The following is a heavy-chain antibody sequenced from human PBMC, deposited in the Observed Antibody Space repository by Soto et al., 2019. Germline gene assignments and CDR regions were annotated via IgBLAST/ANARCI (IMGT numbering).Heavy chain of an antibody. Sequence: QVQLQESGPGLVKPSQTLSLTCTVSGGSISSGGYYWSWIRQHPGKGLEWIGYIYYSGSTYYNPSLXSXVXIXXDTSKNQFSLKLSSVTAADTAVYYCARGGDSSGYYYFWFDPWGQGTLVTVSS. CDR3: ARGGDSSGYYYFWFDP. CDR2: IYYSGST. V-gene: IGHV4-31*03. J-gene: IGHJ5*02. D-gene: IGHD3-22*01. CDR1: GGSISSGGYY.